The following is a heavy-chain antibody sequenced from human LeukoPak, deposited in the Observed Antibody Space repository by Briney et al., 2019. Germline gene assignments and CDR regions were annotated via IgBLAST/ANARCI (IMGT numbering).Heavy chain of an antibody. Sequence: GGSLRLSCAASGFTVSSNYMSWVRQAPGKGLEWVSVIYSGGSTYSADSVKDRFTISRDNSKNTVHLQMNSLRPEDTAVYYCARKLRGQQWLVHLDYWGQGTLVTVSS. CDR1: GFTVSSNY. CDR3: ARKLRGQQWLVHLDY. V-gene: IGHV3-66*01. D-gene: IGHD6-19*01. CDR2: IYSGGST. J-gene: IGHJ4*02.